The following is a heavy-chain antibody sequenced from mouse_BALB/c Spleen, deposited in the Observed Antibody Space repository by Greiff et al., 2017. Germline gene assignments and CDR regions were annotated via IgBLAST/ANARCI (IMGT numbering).Heavy chain of an antibody. CDR1: GFTFSDFY. V-gene: IGHV7-1*02. D-gene: IGHD2-14*01. CDR2: SRNKANDYTT. Sequence: DVKLVESGGGLVQPGGSLRLSCATSGFTFSDFYMEWVRQPPGKRLEWIAASRNKANDYTTEYSASVKGRFIVSRDTSQSILYLQMNALRAEDTAIYYCAREVYYRYDGDGAYAMDYWGQGTSVTVSS. J-gene: IGHJ4*01. CDR3: AREVYYRYDGDGAYAMDY.